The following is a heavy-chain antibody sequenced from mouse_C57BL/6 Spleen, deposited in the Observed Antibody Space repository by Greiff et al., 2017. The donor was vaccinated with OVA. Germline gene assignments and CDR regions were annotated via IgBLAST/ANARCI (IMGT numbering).Heavy chain of an antibody. CDR3: AGWDEGYAMDY. J-gene: IGHJ4*01. V-gene: IGHV14-2*01. Sequence: VQLQQSGAELVKPGASVKLSCTASGFNIKDYYMHWVKQRTEQGLEWIGRIDPEDGETKYAPKFQGKATLTADPSSNAAYLQLSSLTSEDTAVYCCAGWDEGYAMDYWGQGTSVTVSS. CDR1: GFNIKDYY. CDR2: IDPEDGET. D-gene: IGHD4-1*01.